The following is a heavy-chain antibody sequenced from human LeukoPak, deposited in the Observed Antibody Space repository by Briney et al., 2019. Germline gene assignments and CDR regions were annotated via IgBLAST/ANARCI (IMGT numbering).Heavy chain of an antibody. D-gene: IGHD4-11*01. CDR2: IYYSGST. J-gene: IGHJ4*02. Sequence: SETLSLTCTVSGGSISFYYWSWIRQPPGKGLEWIGDIYYSGSTNYNPSLKSRVTISVDTSKNQFSLKLSSVTAADTAVYYCARGYSNYADYWGQGTLVTVSS. CDR3: ARGYSNYADY. V-gene: IGHV4-59*01. CDR1: GGSISFYY.